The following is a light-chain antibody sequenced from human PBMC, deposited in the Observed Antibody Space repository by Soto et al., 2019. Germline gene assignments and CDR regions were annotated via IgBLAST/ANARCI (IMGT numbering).Light chain of an antibody. CDR1: QSVSSSY. CDR2: GAS. CDR3: QQYGSSPRYT. J-gene: IGKJ2*01. V-gene: IGKV3-20*01. Sequence: EIVLTQSPGTLSLSPGERATLSCRASQSVSSSYLAWYQQKPGQAPRLLIYGASSRATGIPDRCSGSGSGTDFTLIISRLEPDDFEVYYCQQYGSSPRYTFGQGTKLEIK.